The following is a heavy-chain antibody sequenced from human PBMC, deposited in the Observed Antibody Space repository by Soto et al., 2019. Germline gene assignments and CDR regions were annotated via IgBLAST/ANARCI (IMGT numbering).Heavy chain of an antibody. CDR3: ARIRGYYYGSGSDSPPGY. Sequence: GASVKVSCKASGYTFTSYGISWVRQAPGQGLEWMGWISAYNGNTNYAQKLQGRVTMTTDTSTSTAYMELRSLRSDDTAVYYCARIRGYYYGSGSDSPPGYWGQGTLVTVSS. V-gene: IGHV1-18*01. D-gene: IGHD3-10*01. J-gene: IGHJ4*02. CDR2: ISAYNGNT. CDR1: GYTFTSYG.